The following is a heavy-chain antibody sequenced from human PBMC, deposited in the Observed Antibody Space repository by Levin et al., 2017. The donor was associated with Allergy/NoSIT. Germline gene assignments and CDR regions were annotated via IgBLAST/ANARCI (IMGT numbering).Heavy chain of an antibody. V-gene: IGHV3-30-3*01. CDR2: ISYDGSNE. CDR3: SRDPLTIGNDAFDI. Sequence: GGSLRLSCAASGFNFGNYAMHWVRQAPGKGLEWVTVISYDGSNEYYAEPVKGRFTISRDNSKNMLYLQMNSLRAEDTAVYYCSRDPLTIGNDAFDIWGQGTMVTVSS. D-gene: IGHD3-10*01. CDR1: GFNFGNYA. J-gene: IGHJ3*02.